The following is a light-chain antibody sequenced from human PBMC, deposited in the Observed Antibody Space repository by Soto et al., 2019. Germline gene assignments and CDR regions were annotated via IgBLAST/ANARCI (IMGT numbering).Light chain of an antibody. CDR1: SSNIGRNT. V-gene: IGLV1-44*01. CDR2: NNN. Sequence: QSVLTQPPSASGTPGQRVTISCSGSSSNIGRNTVNWYQQLPGTAPKLLIYNNNERPSGVPDRFSGSKSGTSASLAISGLQSEDEADYYCATWDDSLPAVFGGGTQLTVL. CDR3: ATWDDSLPAV. J-gene: IGLJ2*01.